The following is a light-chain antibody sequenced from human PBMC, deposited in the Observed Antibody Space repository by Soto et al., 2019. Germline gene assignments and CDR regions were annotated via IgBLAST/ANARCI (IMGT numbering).Light chain of an antibody. J-gene: IGKJ4*01. CDR3: QQRSNGPLP. V-gene: IGKV3-11*01. CDR2: DAS. CDR1: QSVSSY. Sequence: EIVLTQSPATLSLSPGERATLSCRASQSVSSYLAWYQQKPGQAPRLLIYDASNRATGIPARFSGSGSGTDLTLTTSSLEPEDFSVYYCQQRSNGPLPFGGGTKVEIK.